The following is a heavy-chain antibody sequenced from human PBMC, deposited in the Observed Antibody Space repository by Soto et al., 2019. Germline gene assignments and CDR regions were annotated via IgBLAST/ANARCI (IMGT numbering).Heavy chain of an antibody. CDR2: INPNSGCT. D-gene: IGHD2-8*02. Sequence: ASVKVSCKASGYTFTGYYMHWVRQAPGQGLEWMGWINPNSGCTNYAQKFQGWVTMTRDTSIIKAYMELSRLRSDGTAVYYGARAGVLSQLANGTRFYYWGQGTLVTVSS. CDR3: ARAGVLSQLANGTRFYY. V-gene: IGHV1-2*04. J-gene: IGHJ4*02. CDR1: GYTFTGYY.